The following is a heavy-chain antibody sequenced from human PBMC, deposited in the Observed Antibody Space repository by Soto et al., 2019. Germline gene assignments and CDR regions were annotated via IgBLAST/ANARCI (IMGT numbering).Heavy chain of an antibody. D-gene: IGHD2-15*01. Sequence: PVGSLRLSCVASGLTFNSYAMHWVRQAPGKGLEWVAVIAYDESSKYYIDSVRGRFTISRDNPKNTLFLEMNSLRSEDTAVYFCAKGYCTSGSCLYYYGLEDWGQGTTVTVSS. CDR1: GLTFNSYA. CDR3: AKGYCTSGSCLYYYGLED. V-gene: IGHV3-30*04. J-gene: IGHJ6*02. CDR2: IAYDESSK.